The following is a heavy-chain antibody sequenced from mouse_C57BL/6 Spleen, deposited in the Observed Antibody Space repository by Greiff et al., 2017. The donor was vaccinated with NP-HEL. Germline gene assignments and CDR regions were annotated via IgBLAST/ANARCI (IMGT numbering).Heavy chain of an antibody. CDR3: ARYRSNLAWFAY. D-gene: IGHD2-14*01. J-gene: IGHJ3*01. V-gene: IGHV1-53*01. CDR2: INPSNGGT. Sequence: QVQLQQPGTELVKPGASVKLSCKASGYTFTSYWMHWVKQRPGQGLEWIGNINPSNGGTNYNEKFKSKATLTVDKSSSTAYMQLSSLPSEDSAVYYCARYRSNLAWFAYWGQGTLVTVSA. CDR1: GYTFTSYW.